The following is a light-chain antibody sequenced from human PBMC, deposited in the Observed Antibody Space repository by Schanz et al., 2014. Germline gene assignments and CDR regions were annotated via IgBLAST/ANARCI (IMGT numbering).Light chain of an antibody. V-gene: IGKV3-15*01. J-gene: IGKJ1*01. CDR1: RSISGN. CDR3: QQYNSWPRT. CDR2: GAS. Sequence: EIVVTQSPATLALSPGERASLSCRASRSISGNLAWYQQKPGQAPRLLIFGASTRATGIPPRFSGSMSGTAFTLNIDSLQSEDFAVYYCQQYNSWPRTFGQGPKVEIK.